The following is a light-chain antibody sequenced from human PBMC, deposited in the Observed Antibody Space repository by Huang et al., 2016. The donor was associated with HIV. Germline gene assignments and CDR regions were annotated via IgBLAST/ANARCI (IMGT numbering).Light chain of an antibody. V-gene: IGKV3D-15*01. CDR2: GAS. CDR1: QGVSNN. Sequence: EIVMTQSPATLSVSPGERATLSCRASQGVSNNIAGYQQKPGQTPRLLIHGASTRATDIAAKFSGRGSGTDFTLTITSLQPEDSAVYYCQHYNNWPPWTFGPGTQVEI. CDR3: QHYNNWPPWT. J-gene: IGKJ1*01.